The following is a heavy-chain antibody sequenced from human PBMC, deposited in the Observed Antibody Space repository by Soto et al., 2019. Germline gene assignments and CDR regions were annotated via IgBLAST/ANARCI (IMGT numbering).Heavy chain of an antibody. J-gene: IGHJ6*02. D-gene: IGHD1-26*01. CDR3: AGDFGRGELYYYYGMAV. CDR1: GGSISSGGYY. V-gene: IGHV4-31*03. Sequence: SETLSLTCTVSGGSISSGGYYWSWIRQHPGKGLEWIGYIYYSGSTYYNPSLKSRVTISVDTSKNQFSLKLSSVTAADTAVYYCAGDFGRGELYYYYGMAVWGQGTTVTVSS. CDR2: IYYSGST.